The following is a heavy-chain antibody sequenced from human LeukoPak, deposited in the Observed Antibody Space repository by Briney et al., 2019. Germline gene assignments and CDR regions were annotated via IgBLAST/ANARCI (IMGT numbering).Heavy chain of an antibody. V-gene: IGHV1-46*01. Sequence: GASVKVSCKASGYTFTSYYMHWVRQAPGQGLEWMGIINPSGGSTSYAQKFQGRVTMTRDTSTSTVYMELSSLRSEDTAVYYRASLDPGDAFDIWGQGTMVTVSS. CDR1: GYTFTSYY. J-gene: IGHJ3*02. CDR3: ASLDPGDAFDI. CDR2: INPSGGST.